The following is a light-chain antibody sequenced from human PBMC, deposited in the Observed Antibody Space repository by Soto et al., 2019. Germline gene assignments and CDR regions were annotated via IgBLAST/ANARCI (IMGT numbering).Light chain of an antibody. CDR1: SSDVGGYDY. V-gene: IGLV2-14*03. CDR2: DVS. Sequence: QSVLTQPASVSGSPGQSINISCTGTSSDVGGYDYVSWYQHHPGKAPKLIIYDVSNWPSGVSNPFSGSKSGNTASLTISGLQPEDEADYYCSSYTTSNTRQIVFGTGTKVTV. CDR3: SSYTTSNTRQIV. J-gene: IGLJ1*01.